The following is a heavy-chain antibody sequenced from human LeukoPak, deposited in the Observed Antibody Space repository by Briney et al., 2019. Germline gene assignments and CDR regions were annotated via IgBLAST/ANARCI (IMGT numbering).Heavy chain of an antibody. D-gene: IGHD3-16*01. CDR1: GFTFSSCN. Sequence: GGSLRLSCAASGFTFSSCNMNWVRQAPGKGLEWVSSISSSSYIYYADSVKGRFTISRDNAKNSLYLQMNSLRAEDTAVYYCARHRPLGGPYYWGQGTLVTVSS. V-gene: IGHV3-21*01. CDR3: ARHRPLGGPYY. CDR2: ISSSSYI. J-gene: IGHJ4*02.